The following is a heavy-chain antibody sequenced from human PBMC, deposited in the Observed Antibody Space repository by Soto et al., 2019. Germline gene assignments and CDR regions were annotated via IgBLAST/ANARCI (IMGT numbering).Heavy chain of an antibody. J-gene: IGHJ6*02. CDR1: GFTFSSYE. V-gene: IGHV3-48*03. D-gene: IGHD5-12*01. Sequence: GGSLRLSCAASGFTFSSYEMNWVRQAPGKGLEWVSYISSSGSTIYYADSVKGRFTISRDNAKNSLYLQMNSRRAEDTAVYYCAREGARWLQFDYYYGMDVWGQGTTVTVSS. CDR3: AREGARWLQFDYYYGMDV. CDR2: ISSSGSTI.